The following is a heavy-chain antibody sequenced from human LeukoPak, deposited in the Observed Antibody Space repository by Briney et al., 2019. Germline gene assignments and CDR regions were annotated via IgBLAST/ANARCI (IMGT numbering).Heavy chain of an antibody. J-gene: IGHJ4*02. D-gene: IGHD1-26*01. V-gene: IGHV3-72*01. CDR2: SRNKVNSYAT. CDR3: ARDEGGTYYY. Sequence: PGGSLRLSCAASGFPFSEYYMDWVRQAPGTRLEWVGRSRNKVNSYATEYAASVKGRFTISRDDSKKSLYLQMNSLKTEDTAVYYCARDEGGTYYYWGQGTPVTVSS. CDR1: GFPFSEYY.